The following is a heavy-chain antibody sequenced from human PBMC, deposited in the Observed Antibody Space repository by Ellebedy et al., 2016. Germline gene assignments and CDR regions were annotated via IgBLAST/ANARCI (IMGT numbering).Heavy chain of an antibody. J-gene: IGHJ5*02. Sequence: SCKASGYTFTSYAMHWVRQAPGKGLEWVAVISYDGSNKYYADSVKGRFTISRDNSKNTLYVQMNSLRAEDTAVYYCARLSRWSILSWGQGTLVTVSS. V-gene: IGHV3-30-3*01. D-gene: IGHD2-8*01. CDR1: GYTFTSYA. CDR3: ARLSRWSILS. CDR2: ISYDGSNK.